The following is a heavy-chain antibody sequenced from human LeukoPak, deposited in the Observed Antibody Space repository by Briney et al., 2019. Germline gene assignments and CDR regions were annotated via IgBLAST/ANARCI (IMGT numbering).Heavy chain of an antibody. D-gene: IGHD2-2*01. CDR1: GFTFSSYS. CDR3: ASSSTSYNWFDP. V-gene: IGHV3-21*01. Sequence: PGGSLRLSCAASGFTFSSYSMNWVRQAPGKGLEWVSSISSSSSYIYYADSVKGRFTISRDNAKNSLYLQMNSLRAEDTAVYYCASSSTSYNWFDPWGQGTLVTVSS. J-gene: IGHJ5*02. CDR2: ISSSSSYI.